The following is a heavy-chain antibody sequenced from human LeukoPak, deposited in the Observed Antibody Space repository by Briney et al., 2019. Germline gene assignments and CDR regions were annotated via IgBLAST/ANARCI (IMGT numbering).Heavy chain of an antibody. CDR3: ARAGNTRFDY. CDR2: ISGSDGST. Sequence: PGGSLRLSCAASGFTFSSYAMHWVRQAPGKGLEWVSSISGSDGSTYYADSVKGRFTISRDNSKNTLYLQMNSLRAEDTAVYYCARAGNTRFDYWGQGTLVTVSS. CDR1: GFTFSSYA. V-gene: IGHV3-23*01. J-gene: IGHJ4*02. D-gene: IGHD2/OR15-2a*01.